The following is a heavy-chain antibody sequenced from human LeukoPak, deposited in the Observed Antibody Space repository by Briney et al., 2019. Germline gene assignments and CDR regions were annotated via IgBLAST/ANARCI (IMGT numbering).Heavy chain of an antibody. Sequence: QPGGSLRLSCVASGFTFSSYWMHWVRQPPGKGLVWLSRISTDGRSTNYADSVKGRFTISRDNARNTLYLQMNSLRAEDTAVYYCAKTGYCGSTPCHTSRYFDYWGQGTLVTVSA. CDR2: ISTDGRST. D-gene: IGHD2-2*02. V-gene: IGHV3-74*01. CDR1: GFTFSSYW. CDR3: AKTGYCGSTPCHTSRYFDY. J-gene: IGHJ4*02.